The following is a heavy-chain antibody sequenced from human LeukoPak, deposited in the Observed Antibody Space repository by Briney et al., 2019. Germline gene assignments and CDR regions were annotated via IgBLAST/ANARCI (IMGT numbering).Heavy chain of an antibody. D-gene: IGHD4-23*01. CDR3: ARDLKGPVNDVFDI. Sequence: TVGSLRLSCAASGFTFRTYWMHWVRQAPGKGLVWVSHSNSDGSTTSYADSVKGRFTISRDNAKNTLYLQVNSLRAEDTAVYYCARDLKGPVNDVFDIWGQGTMVTVSS. J-gene: IGHJ3*02. V-gene: IGHV3-74*01. CDR1: GFTFRTYW. CDR2: SNSDGSTT.